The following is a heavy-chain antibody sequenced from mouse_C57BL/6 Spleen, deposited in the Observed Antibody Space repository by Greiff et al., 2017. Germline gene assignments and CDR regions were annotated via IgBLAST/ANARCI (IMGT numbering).Heavy chain of an antibody. CDR2: IDPSDSYT. Sequence: VQLQQPGAELVMPGASVKLSCKASGYTFTSYWMHWVKQRPGQGLEWIGEIDPSDSYTNYNQKVKGKSTLTVDKSSSTAYMQLSSLTSEDSAVYYCARGGITTYFDYWGQGTTLTVSS. CDR3: ARGGITTYFDY. CDR1: GYTFTSYW. D-gene: IGHD2-4*01. V-gene: IGHV1-69*01. J-gene: IGHJ2*01.